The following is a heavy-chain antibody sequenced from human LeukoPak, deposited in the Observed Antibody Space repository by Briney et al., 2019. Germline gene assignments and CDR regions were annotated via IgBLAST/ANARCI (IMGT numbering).Heavy chain of an antibody. CDR2: ISSSSSTI. Sequence: PGGSLRLSCAASGFTFSTYWMTWVRQAPGKGLEWVSYISSSSSTIYYADSVKGRFTISRDNAKNSLYLQMNSLRAEDTAVYYCARGIGSCYSCPVYWGQGTLVTVSS. D-gene: IGHD2-15*01. CDR1: GFTFSTYW. J-gene: IGHJ4*02. CDR3: ARGIGSCYSCPVY. V-gene: IGHV3-48*01.